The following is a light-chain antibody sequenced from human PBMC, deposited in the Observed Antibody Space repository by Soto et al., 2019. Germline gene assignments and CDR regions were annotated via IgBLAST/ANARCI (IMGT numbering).Light chain of an antibody. CDR1: QTISTY. CDR3: QQSHGIPYT. J-gene: IGKJ2*01. V-gene: IGKV1-39*01. CDR2: AAS. Sequence: DIQMTQSPSSLSASVGDRVTITCRASQTISTYLNWYQQNPGKAPKLLIYAASTLQSGVPSRFRGSESGTDFTLTISSLQPEDFATYYCQQSHGIPYTFGQGTKLEIK.